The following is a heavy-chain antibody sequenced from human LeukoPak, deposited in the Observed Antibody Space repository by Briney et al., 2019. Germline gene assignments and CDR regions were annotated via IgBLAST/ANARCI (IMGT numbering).Heavy chain of an antibody. CDR1: GFTFSDYY. CDR2: IYYSGST. CDR3: ARDSVDSSGSFYFDY. Sequence: GSLRLSCAASGFTFSDYYMSWIRQPPGKGLEWIGYIYYSGSTNYNPSLKSRVTISVDTSKNQFSLKLSSVTAADTAVYYCARDSVDSSGSFYFDYWGQGTLVTVSS. D-gene: IGHD3-22*01. V-gene: IGHV4-59*01. J-gene: IGHJ4*02.